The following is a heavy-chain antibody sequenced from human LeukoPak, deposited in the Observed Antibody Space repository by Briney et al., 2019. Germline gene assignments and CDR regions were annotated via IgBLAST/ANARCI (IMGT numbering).Heavy chain of an antibody. Sequence: PSQTLSLTCTVSGGSISSGSYYWSWIRQPAGKGLEWIGRIYTSGSTNYNPSLKSRVTISVGTSKNQFSLKLSSVTAADTAVYYCARSVRGAFDIWGQGTMVTVSS. CDR1: GGSISSGSYY. V-gene: IGHV4-61*02. CDR2: IYTSGST. J-gene: IGHJ3*02. CDR3: ARSVRGAFDI.